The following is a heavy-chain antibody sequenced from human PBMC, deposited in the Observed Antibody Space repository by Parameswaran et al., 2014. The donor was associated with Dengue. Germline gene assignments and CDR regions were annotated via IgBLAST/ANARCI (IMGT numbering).Heavy chain of an antibody. Sequence: WVRQAPGQRLEWMGWINAGNGNTKYSQKFQGRVTITRDTSASTAYMELSSLRSEDTAVYYCARVSSSSWYGDYYYYYGMDVWGQGTTVTVSS. CDR3: ARVSSSSWYGDYYYYYGMDV. V-gene: IGHV1-3*01. D-gene: IGHD6-13*01. CDR2: INAGNGNT. J-gene: IGHJ6*02.